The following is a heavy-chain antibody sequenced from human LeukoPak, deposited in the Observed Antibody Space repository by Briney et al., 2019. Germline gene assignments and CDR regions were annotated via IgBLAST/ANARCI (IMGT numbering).Heavy chain of an antibody. CDR2: ISSSGSTI. V-gene: IGHV3-11*01. D-gene: IGHD2-2*01. CDR3: ASYATGGIYHFDY. J-gene: IGHJ4*02. Sequence: PGGSLRLSCAASGFTFSDYYMSWIRQAPGKGLEWVSYISSSGSTIYYADSVKGRFTISRDNAKNSLYLQMNSLRAEDTAVYYCASYATGGIYHFDYWGQGTLVTVSS. CDR1: GFTFSDYY.